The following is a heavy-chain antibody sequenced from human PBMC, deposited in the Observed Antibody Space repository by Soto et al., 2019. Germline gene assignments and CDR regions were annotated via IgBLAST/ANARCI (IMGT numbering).Heavy chain of an antibody. CDR2: IIPILGIA. J-gene: IGHJ5*02. V-gene: IGHV1-69*02. D-gene: IGHD6-6*01. CDR1: GGTFSSYT. Sequence: SVKVSCKASGGTFSSYTISWVRQAPGQGLEWMGRIIPILGIANYAQKFQGRVTITADKSTSTAYMELSSLRSEDTAVYYCAIQTDRSSSSWFDPWGQGILVNVS. CDR3: AIQTDRSSSSWFDP.